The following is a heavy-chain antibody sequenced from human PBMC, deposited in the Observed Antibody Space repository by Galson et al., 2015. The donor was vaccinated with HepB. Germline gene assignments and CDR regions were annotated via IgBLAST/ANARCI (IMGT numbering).Heavy chain of an antibody. V-gene: IGHV3-11*01. CDR1: GFTFSDYY. CDR3: ARESLRGPSGPSYYYYYYMDV. CDR2: ISSSGSTI. J-gene: IGHJ6*03. D-gene: IGHD3-3*01. Sequence: SLRLSCAASGFTFSDYYMSWIRQAPGKGLEWVSYISSSGSTIYYADSVKGRFTISRDNAKNSLYLQMNSLRAEDTAVYYCARESLRGPSGPSYYYYYYMDVWGKGTTVTVSS.